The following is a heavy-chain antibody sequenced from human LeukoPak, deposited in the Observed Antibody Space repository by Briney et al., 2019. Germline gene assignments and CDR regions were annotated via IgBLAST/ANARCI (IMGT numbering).Heavy chain of an antibody. D-gene: IGHD5-18*01. V-gene: IGHV3-21*01. CDR3: ARDPRGYSYGYFDY. J-gene: IGHJ4*02. CDR1: GFTFSSYS. Sequence: PGRSLRLSCAASGFTFSSYSMNWVRQAPGKGLEWVSSISSSSSYIYYADSVKGRFTISRDNAKNSLYLQMNSLRAEDTAVYYCARDPRGYSYGYFDYWGQGTLVTVSS. CDR2: ISSSSSYI.